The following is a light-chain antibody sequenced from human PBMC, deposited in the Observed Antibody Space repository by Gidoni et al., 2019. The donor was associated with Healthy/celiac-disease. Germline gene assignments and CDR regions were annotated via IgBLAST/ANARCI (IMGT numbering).Light chain of an antibody. CDR1: QIVSSY. V-gene: IGKV3-11*01. CDR3: QQRSNWPIT. Sequence: EIVFTQSPATLSLSPGERATLSCSASQIVSSYLAWYQQKPGQAPRLLIYDASNMATGIPARFSGSGSGTDFTLTISSLEPEDFAVYYCQQRSNWPITFGQGTRVEIK. CDR2: DAS. J-gene: IGKJ5*01.